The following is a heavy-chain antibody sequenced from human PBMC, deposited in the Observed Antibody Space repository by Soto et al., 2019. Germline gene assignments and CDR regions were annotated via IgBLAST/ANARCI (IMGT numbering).Heavy chain of an antibody. Sequence: QVQLQESGPGLVKPSQTLSLTCTVSGGSISSGGYYWSWIRQHPGKGLEWIGYIYYSGSTYYNPSLKSRVTISVDTSKNQFSLKLSSVTAADTAVYYCARDRMRSGYDRGYYVWYFDLWGLGTLVTVSS. CDR2: IYYSGST. CDR1: GGSISSGGYY. D-gene: IGHD5-12*01. CDR3: ARDRMRSGYDRGYYVWYFDL. J-gene: IGHJ2*01. V-gene: IGHV4-31*03.